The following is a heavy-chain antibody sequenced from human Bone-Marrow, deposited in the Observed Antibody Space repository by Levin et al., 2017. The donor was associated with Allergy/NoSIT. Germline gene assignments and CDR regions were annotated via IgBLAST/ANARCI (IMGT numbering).Heavy chain of an antibody. V-gene: IGHV3-48*01. CDR1: GFLFRTSS. J-gene: IGHJ4*02. CDR3: ASGTYTYGFNY. Sequence: SLLLSFSSSGFLFRTSSMNWVRQAPGKGLEWVSYISSSSSTISYADSVKGRFTISRDNAKNSLYLQMNSLRTEDTAVYYCASGTYTYGFNYWGQGTLVTVSS. CDR2: ISSSSSTI. D-gene: IGHD5-18*01.